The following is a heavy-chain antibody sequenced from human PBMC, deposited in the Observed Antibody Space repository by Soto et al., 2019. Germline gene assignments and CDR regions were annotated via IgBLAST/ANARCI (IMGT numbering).Heavy chain of an antibody. CDR1: GGSISSYF. CDR3: ARDDYYDSRWAFDI. Sequence: SETLSLTCSVSGGSISSYFWSWIRQPPGKGLEWIGYIYYSESTNYNPSLKSRVTISVDTSKNQFSLKLSSVTAADTAVYYCARDDYYDSRWAFDIWGQGTMVTVSS. J-gene: IGHJ3*02. D-gene: IGHD3-22*01. CDR2: IYYSEST. V-gene: IGHV4-59*01.